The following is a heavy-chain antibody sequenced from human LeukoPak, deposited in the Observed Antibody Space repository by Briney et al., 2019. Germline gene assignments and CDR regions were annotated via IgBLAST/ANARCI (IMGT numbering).Heavy chain of an antibody. CDR2: ISYDGSNK. V-gene: IGHV3-30*03. Sequence: GSLRLSCAASGFTFSIYGMHWVRQAPGKGLEWVAVISYDGSNKYYADSVKGRFTISRDNSKNTLYLQMNSLRAEDTAVYYCATTGYSSSWYYFDYWGQGTLVTVSS. D-gene: IGHD6-13*01. J-gene: IGHJ4*02. CDR3: ATTGYSSSWYYFDY. CDR1: GFTFSIYG.